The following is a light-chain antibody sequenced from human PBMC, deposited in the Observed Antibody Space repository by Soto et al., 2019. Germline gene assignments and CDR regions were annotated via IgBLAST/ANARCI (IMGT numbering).Light chain of an antibody. V-gene: IGKV1-5*01. CDR1: QSISSW. CDR2: DAS. Sequence: EIQITQSPSTLSASVGDRVTITCRASQSISSWLAWYQQKPGKAPKLLIYDASSLESGVPSRFSGSGSGTEFTLTISSLQPDDFATYYRQQYNSYSTWTFGQGTKVDIK. J-gene: IGKJ1*01. CDR3: QQYNSYSTWT.